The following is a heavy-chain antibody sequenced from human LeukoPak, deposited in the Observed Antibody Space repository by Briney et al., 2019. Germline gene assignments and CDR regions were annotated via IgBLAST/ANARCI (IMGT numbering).Heavy chain of an antibody. CDR3: ASYCSGGSCPRF. J-gene: IGHJ4*02. Sequence: GGSLRLSCAASGFTFSSYSMNWVRQAPGKGLEWVSSISSSSSYIYYADSVKGRFTISRDNAKNSLYLQMNSLRAEGTAVYYCASYCSGGSCPRFWGQGTLVTVSS. CDR1: GFTFSSYS. CDR2: ISSSSSYI. D-gene: IGHD2-15*01. V-gene: IGHV3-21*01.